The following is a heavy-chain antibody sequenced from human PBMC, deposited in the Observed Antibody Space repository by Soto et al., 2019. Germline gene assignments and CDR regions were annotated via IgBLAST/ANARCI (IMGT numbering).Heavy chain of an antibody. Sequence: SETLSLTCTVSGGSISSSSYYWGWIRQPPGKGLEWIGSIYYSGSTYYNPSLKSRVTISVDTSKNQFSLKLSSVTAADTAVYYCAITLTSRSYYDFWSGYYTTDYYYGMDVWGQGTTVTVSS. V-gene: IGHV4-39*01. D-gene: IGHD3-3*01. J-gene: IGHJ6*02. CDR2: IYYSGST. CDR3: AITLTSRSYYDFWSGYYTTDYYYGMDV. CDR1: GGSISSSSYY.